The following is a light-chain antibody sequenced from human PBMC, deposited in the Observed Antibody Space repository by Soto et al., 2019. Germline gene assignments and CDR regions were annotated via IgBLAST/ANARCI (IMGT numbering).Light chain of an antibody. V-gene: IGKV3-15*01. Sequence: EIIMTQSPATLSVSPGEGATLSCRARQGIGDTLALYQHQPGQAPRLLIHDTSTRPTGVPVRFSSSRSGTEFTLTINGLQSAAFAVYYCHRYNNSPHPFGGGTNVENK. CDR3: HRYNNSPHP. CDR2: DTS. J-gene: IGKJ4*01. CDR1: QGIGDT.